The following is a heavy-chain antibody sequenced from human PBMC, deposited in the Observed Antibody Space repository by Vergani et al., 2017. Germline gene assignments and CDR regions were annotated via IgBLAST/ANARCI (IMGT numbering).Heavy chain of an antibody. Sequence: QVQLVQSGAEVKKPGASVKVSCKASGYTFTSYYMHWVRQAPGQGLEWMGWISAYNGNTNYAQQLQGRVTMTTDTSTSTAYMELRSLRSDDTAVYYCARGEGYCSSTSCYAHDAFDIWGQGTMVTVSS. D-gene: IGHD2-2*01. CDR2: ISAYNGNT. V-gene: IGHV1-18*04. J-gene: IGHJ3*02. CDR3: ARGEGYCSSTSCYAHDAFDI. CDR1: GYTFTSYY.